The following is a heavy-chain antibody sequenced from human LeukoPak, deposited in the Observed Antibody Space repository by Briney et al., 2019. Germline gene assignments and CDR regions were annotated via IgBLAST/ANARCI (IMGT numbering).Heavy chain of an antibody. CDR2: IHPDRGTT. CDR1: GYTFTGYY. V-gene: IGHV1-2*02. D-gene: IGHD2-2*01. CDR3: ARRYCSSTSCYYFDY. Sequence: ASVKVSCKACGYTFTGYYMHWVRQAPGQGLEWMGWIHPDRGTTNYAQKFQRRVTMTRATSITAAYMELSRLRSDATAVYYCARRYCSSTSCYYFDYWGQGTLVTVSS. J-gene: IGHJ4*02.